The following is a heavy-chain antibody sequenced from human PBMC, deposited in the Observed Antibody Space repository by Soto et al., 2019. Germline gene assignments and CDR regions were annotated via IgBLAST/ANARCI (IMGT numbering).Heavy chain of an antibody. CDR2: INHSGST. J-gene: IGHJ4*02. CDR1: GGSFSGYY. V-gene: IGHV4-34*01. Sequence: QVQLQQWGAGLLKPSETLSLTCAVYGGSFSGYYWSWIRQPPGKGLEWIGDINHSGSTNYNPSLKSRVTISVDTSKNQFSLKLSSVTAADTAVYYCARGGGIVVVPAASAYYFDYWGQGTLVTVSS. CDR3: ARGGGIVVVPAASAYYFDY. D-gene: IGHD2-2*01.